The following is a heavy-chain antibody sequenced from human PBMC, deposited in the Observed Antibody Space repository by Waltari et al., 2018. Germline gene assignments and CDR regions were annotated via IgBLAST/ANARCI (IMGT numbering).Heavy chain of an antibody. J-gene: IGHJ6*02. CDR3: ARRRNSGSQRNGMDV. V-gene: IGHV5-10-1*03. CDR2: IDPSDSYT. Sequence: EVQLVQSGAEVKKHGESLRISCKGSGYSFTSYWISWVRQMPGKGLAWVGRIDPSDSYTNYSPSFQGHVTISADKSISTAYLQWSSLKASDTAMYYCARRRNSGSQRNGMDVWGQGTTVTVSS. CDR1: GYSFTSYW. D-gene: IGHD3-10*01.